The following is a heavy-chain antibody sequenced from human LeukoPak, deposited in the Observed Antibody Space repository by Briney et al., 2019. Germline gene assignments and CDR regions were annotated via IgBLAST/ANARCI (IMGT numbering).Heavy chain of an antibody. CDR3: ARDLFRYFDWFTGHDAFDI. CDR1: GFAFSSYG. J-gene: IGHJ3*02. V-gene: IGHV3-7*01. CDR2: IKQDGSGK. Sequence: QPGGSLRLSCAASGFAFSSYGMHWVRQAPGKGLEWVANIKQDGSGKYYVDSVKGRLTISRDNAKNSLYLQMNSLRAEDTAVYYCARDLFRYFDWFTGHDAFDIWGQGTMVTVSS. D-gene: IGHD3-9*01.